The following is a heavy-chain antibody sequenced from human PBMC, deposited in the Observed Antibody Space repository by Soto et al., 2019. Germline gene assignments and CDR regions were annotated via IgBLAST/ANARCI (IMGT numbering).Heavy chain of an antibody. D-gene: IGHD6-19*01. V-gene: IGHV3-23*01. J-gene: IGHJ1*01. CDR1: GFTFSSYA. Sequence: EVQLLESGGGLVQPGGSLRLSCAASGFTFSSYAMSWVRQAPGKGLEWVSAISGSGGSTYYADFVKGRFTISRDNSKNTLYLQMNSLRAEDTAVYYCAKRGGRVAASKAEYFLHWGQGTLVTVSS. CDR2: ISGSGGST. CDR3: AKRGGRVAASKAEYFLH.